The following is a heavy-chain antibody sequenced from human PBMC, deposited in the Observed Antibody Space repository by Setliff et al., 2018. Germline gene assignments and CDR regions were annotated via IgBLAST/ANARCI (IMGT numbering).Heavy chain of an antibody. CDR2: IYYSGST. D-gene: IGHD1-26*01. CDR1: GGSISSGGHY. CDR3: ARDRRIVGARHAFDI. V-gene: IGHV4-31*03. Sequence: SETLSLTCTVSGGSISSGGHYWSWIRQHPGKGLEWIGYIYYSGSTYYNPSLKSRVTISVDTSKNQFSLKLSSVTAADTAVYYCARDRRIVGARHAFDIWGQGTMVT. J-gene: IGHJ3*02.